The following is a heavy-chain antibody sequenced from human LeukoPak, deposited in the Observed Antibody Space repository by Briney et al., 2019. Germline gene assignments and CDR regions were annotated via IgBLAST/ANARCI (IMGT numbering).Heavy chain of an antibody. Sequence: GGSLRLSCAASGFTFTDYYMSWIRQAPGKGLEWVSYIRSNGITIYYADSVKGRFTISRDNAKNSLYLQMNSLRAEDTAVYYCAREGIAAAGREDAFDIWGQGTMVTVSS. CDR2: IRSNGITI. CDR3: AREGIAAAGREDAFDI. CDR1: GFTFTDYY. J-gene: IGHJ3*02. V-gene: IGHV3-11*04. D-gene: IGHD6-13*01.